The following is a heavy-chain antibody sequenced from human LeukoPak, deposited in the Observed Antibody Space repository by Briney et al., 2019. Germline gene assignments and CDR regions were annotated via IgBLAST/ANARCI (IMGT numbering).Heavy chain of an antibody. Sequence: GGSLRLSCAASGFTFSDYYMSWIRQAPGKGLEWVSCISSSGSTIYYADSVKGRFTISRDNAKNSLYLQMNSLRAEDTAVYYCARGGRWLQPNWFDPWGQGTLVTVSS. J-gene: IGHJ5*02. CDR2: ISSSGSTI. V-gene: IGHV3-11*01. CDR1: GFTFSDYY. D-gene: IGHD5-24*01. CDR3: ARGGRWLQPNWFDP.